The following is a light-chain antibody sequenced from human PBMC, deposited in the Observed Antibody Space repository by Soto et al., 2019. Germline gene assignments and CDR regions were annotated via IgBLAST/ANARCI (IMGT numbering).Light chain of an antibody. CDR1: QSISNY. CDR2: AAS. V-gene: IGKV1-39*01. CDR3: QQCYSTPRLT. J-gene: IGKJ4*01. Sequence: DIQMTQSPSSLSASVGDRVTITCRASQSISNYLNWYQQKPGKAPNLLIYAASSLQSGVPSRFSGSGSGTDFTLTISSLQPEDFATYYCQQCYSTPRLTFGGGTKVEIK.